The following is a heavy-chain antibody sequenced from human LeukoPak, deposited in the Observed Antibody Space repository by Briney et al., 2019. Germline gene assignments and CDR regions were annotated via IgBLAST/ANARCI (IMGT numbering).Heavy chain of an antibody. CDR2: IYSGGTT. CDR1: GFTVSSNY. CDR3: ARAYSFGYDSSGYYYAY. D-gene: IGHD3-22*01. Sequence: GGSLRLSCAASGFTVSSNYMSWVRQAPGKGLEWVSVIYSGGTTYYADSVKGRFTISRDSSENTLYLQMNSLRAEDTAVYYCARAYSFGYDSSGYYYAYWGQGTLVTVSS. V-gene: IGHV3-53*01. J-gene: IGHJ4*02.